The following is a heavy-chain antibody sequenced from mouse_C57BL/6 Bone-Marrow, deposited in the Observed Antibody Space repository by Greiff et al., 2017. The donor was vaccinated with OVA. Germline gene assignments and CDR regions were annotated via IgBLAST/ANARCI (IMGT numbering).Heavy chain of an antibody. CDR2: IYPRSGNT. CDR3: ARRHGSSSWYFDY. Sequence: VQLQQSGAELARPGASVKLSCKASGYTFTSYGISWVKQRTGQGLEWIGEIYPRSGNTYYNEKFKGKATLTADKSSSTAYMELRSLTSEDSAVYFCARRHGSSSWYFDYWGQGTTLTVSS. V-gene: IGHV1-81*01. D-gene: IGHD1-1*01. J-gene: IGHJ2*01. CDR1: GYTFTSYG.